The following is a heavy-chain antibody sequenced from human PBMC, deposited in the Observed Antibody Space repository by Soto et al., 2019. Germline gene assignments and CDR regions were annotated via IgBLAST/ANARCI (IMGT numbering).Heavy chain of an antibody. CDR1: GFSVSATKY. V-gene: IGHV3-53*04. J-gene: IGHJ3*02. Sequence: EVQLVESGGGLVQPGWSLRLSCVASGFSVSATKYMNWLRQAPDKGLEWDSVIYSGGTYYYADSVKGRFTISRHDSKNTLYLQMDSLSPEDTAVYFCARANDLKAFDMWGQGTMVTVSS. CDR3: ARANDLKAFDM. CDR2: IYSGGTY.